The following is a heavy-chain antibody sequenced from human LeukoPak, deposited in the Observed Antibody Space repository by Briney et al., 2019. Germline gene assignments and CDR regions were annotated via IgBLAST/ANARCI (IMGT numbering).Heavy chain of an antibody. D-gene: IGHD2/OR15-2a*01. V-gene: IGHV3-15*01. J-gene: IGHJ6*03. CDR1: GFTISNGW. CDR3: AKHTLRDTFSMDV. Sequence: PGGTLRLSCAASGFTISNGWMSCFGRAPQKVLEEIVRIKSKAHGGTTDFAAHVGGRFTISRDDSKNTLFLQMNSLRAEDTAVYYCAKHTLRDTFSMDVWGKGTTVTISS. CDR2: IKSKAHGGTT.